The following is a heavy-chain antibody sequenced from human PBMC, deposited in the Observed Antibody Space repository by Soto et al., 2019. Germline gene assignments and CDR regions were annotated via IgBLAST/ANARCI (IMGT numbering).Heavy chain of an antibody. J-gene: IGHJ4*02. CDR3: ANIVGVGLGYYFDY. Sequence: QITLKESGPTLVKPTQTLTLTCTFSGFSLSSTRMAVGWIRQPPGKALEWLALIYWDDDKRYSPFLKSRLTITKTTPKTQVFLKMSNRAPLNTANYYCANIVGVGLGYYFDYGGQEPLSPFSS. CDR1: GFSLSSTRMA. V-gene: IGHV2-5*02. D-gene: IGHD3-16*01. CDR2: IYWDDDK.